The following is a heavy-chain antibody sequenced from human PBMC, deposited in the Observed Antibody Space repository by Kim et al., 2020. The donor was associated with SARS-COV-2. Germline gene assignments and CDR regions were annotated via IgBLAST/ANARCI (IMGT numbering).Heavy chain of an antibody. J-gene: IGHJ6*02. CDR1: GFTFSSYA. Sequence: GGSLRLSCAASGFTFSSYAMHWVRQAPGKGLEWVAVISYDGSNKYYADSVKGRFTISRDNSKNTLYLQMNSLRAEDTAVYYCARVVTMVRRKQDVWGQGTTVTVSS. V-gene: IGHV3-30*04. CDR2: ISYDGSNK. D-gene: IGHD3-10*01. CDR3: ARVVTMVRRKQDV.